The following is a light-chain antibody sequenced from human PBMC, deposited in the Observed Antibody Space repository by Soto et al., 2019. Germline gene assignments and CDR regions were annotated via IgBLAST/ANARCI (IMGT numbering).Light chain of an antibody. J-gene: IGKJ1*01. CDR2: GTS. V-gene: IGKV3-20*01. CDR3: QQYGSSPWT. Sequence: EIVLTQSPGTLSLSPGALATLSCRASQSVSSSSLAWYQQKPGRAPRLLIFGTSTRATGIPDRFSGSGSGTDFTLTVSGLEPEDFAVYYCQQYGSSPWTFGQGTQVEIK. CDR1: QSVSSSS.